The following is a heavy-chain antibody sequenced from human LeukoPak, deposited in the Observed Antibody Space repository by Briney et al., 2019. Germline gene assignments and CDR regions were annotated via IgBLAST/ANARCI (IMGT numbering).Heavy chain of an antibody. CDR1: GGSISSYY. D-gene: IGHD6-19*01. J-gene: IGHJ4*02. Sequence: SETLSLTCTVSGGSISSYYWSWIRQPPGKGLGWIGYIYYSGSTNYNPSLQSRVTISVDTSKNQSSLKLSSVTAADTAVYYCARGGWSLDYWGQGTLVTVSS. CDR2: IYYSGST. CDR3: ARGGWSLDY. V-gene: IGHV4-59*01.